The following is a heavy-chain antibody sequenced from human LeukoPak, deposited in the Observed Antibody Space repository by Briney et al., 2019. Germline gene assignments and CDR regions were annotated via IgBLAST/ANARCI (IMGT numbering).Heavy chain of an antibody. D-gene: IGHD1-20*01. CDR2: INSDGSST. V-gene: IGHV3-74*01. Sequence: QPGGSLRLSCAASGFTFSSYWMHWVRQAPGKGLVWVSRINSDGSSTSYADSVKGRFTISRDNAKNTLYLQMNSLRAEDTAVYYCARFEDNWNVGVFDIWGQGTMVTVSS. J-gene: IGHJ3*02. CDR1: GFTFSSYW. CDR3: ARFEDNWNVGVFDI.